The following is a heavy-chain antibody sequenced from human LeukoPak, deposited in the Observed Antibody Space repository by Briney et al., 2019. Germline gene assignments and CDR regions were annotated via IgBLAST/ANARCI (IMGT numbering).Heavy chain of an antibody. CDR2: IIPIFGTA. V-gene: IGHV1-69*13. CDR1: GGTFSSYA. CDR3: ARGLVRGPFDP. J-gene: IGHJ5*02. D-gene: IGHD6-19*01. Sequence: EASVTVSCKASGGTFSSYAISWVRQAPGQGLEWMGGIIPIFGTANYAQKFQGRVTITADESTGTAYMELSSLRSEDTAVYYCARGLVRGPFDPWGQGTLVTVSS.